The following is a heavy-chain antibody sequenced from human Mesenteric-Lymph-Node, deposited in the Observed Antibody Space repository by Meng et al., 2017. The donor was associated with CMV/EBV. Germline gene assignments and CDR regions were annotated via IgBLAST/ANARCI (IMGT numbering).Heavy chain of an antibody. Sequence: VCGGSISSSNWWSWVRQPPGKGLEWIGEIYHSGSTNYNPSLKSRVTISVDKSKNQFSLKLSSVTAADTAVYYCAREDRGGSGSYDYWGQGTLVTVSS. V-gene: IGHV4-4*02. CDR3: AREDRGGSGSYDY. J-gene: IGHJ4*02. CDR2: IYHSGST. D-gene: IGHD3-10*01. CDR1: GGSISSSNW.